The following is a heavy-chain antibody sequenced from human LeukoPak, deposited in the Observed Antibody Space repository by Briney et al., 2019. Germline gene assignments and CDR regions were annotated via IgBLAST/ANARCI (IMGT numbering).Heavy chain of an antibody. V-gene: IGHV4-34*01. CDR2: INHSGST. D-gene: IGHD2-15*01. Sequence: SETLSLTCAVYGGSFSGYYWSWIRQPPGKGLEWIGEINHSGSTNYNLSLKSRVTISVDTSKNQFSLKLSSVTAADTAVYYCARWGYCSGGSCYSTAQDAFDIWGQGTMVTVSS. CDR3: ARWGYCSGGSCYSTAQDAFDI. CDR1: GGSFSGYY. J-gene: IGHJ3*02.